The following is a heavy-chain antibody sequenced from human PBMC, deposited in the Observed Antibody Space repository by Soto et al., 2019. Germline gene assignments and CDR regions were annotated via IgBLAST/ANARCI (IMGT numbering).Heavy chain of an antibody. CDR2: ISPGSRYP. Sequence: VGSLRLSCAVSGCTFGHSYMSWIRQAPGKGLEWLSYISPGSRYPAYADSVKGRFTSSRDNPKRSLSLQMMSLTAEDTAIYYCVRGGGGGLLDPWGQGTMVTVSS. CDR3: VRGGGGGLLDP. V-gene: IGHV3-11*06. J-gene: IGHJ5*02. D-gene: IGHD2-15*01. CDR1: GCTFGHSY.